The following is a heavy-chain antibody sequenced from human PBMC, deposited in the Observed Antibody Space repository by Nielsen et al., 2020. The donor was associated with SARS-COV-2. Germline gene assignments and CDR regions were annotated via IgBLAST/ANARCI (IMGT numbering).Heavy chain of an antibody. V-gene: IGHV4-59*08. J-gene: IGHJ5*01. CDR3: ARGRLLVGAFDF. CDR2: IHYTGTT. CDR1: GGAISTDY. Sequence: SETLSLTCTIAGGAISTDYWTWIRQPPGKGLEWIGYIHYTGTTNYNPSLRSRVTISVDTSENRFSLILSSVTATDTAVYYCARGRLLVGAFDFWGQGTLVTVSS. D-gene: IGHD1-26*01.